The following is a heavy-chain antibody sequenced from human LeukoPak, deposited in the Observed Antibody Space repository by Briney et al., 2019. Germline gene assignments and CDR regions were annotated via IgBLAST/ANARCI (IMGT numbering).Heavy chain of an antibody. V-gene: IGHV3-64*02. CDR3: ARSSGSYPAFDI. CDR2: ISSNGGST. D-gene: IGHD1-26*01. J-gene: IGHJ3*02. CDR1: GFTFSSYA. Sequence: GGSLRLSCAASGFTFSSYAMHWVRQASGKGLEYVSAISSNGGSTYYADSVKGRFTISRDNSKNTLYLQMGSLRAEDMAVYYCARSSGSYPAFDIWGQGTMVTVSS.